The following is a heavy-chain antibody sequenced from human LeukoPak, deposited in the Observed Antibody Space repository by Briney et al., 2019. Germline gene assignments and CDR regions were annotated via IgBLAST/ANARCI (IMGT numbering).Heavy chain of an antibody. CDR3: ARGTYYYDSTRD. CDR2: IKGDGSEK. J-gene: IGHJ4*02. V-gene: IGHV3-7*01. D-gene: IGHD3-22*01. Sequence: GGSLRLSCAASGFAFSDYWMSWVRQAPGKGPEWVANIKGDGSEKYYVDSVKGRFTISRDNAKNSLYLQMNSLRAEDTAVYYCARGTYYYDSTRDWGQGTLVTVSS. CDR1: GFAFSDYW.